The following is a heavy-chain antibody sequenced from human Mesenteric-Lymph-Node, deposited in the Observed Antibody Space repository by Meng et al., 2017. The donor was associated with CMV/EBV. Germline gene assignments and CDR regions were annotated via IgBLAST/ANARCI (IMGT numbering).Heavy chain of an antibody. CDR3: ASHDDYWSGYVDF. J-gene: IGHJ4*02. D-gene: IGHD3-3*01. V-gene: IGHV4-59*01. CDR1: GGSIGSYY. Sequence: SETLSLTCTVSGGSIGSYYWNWIRQPPGKGLEWIGYIYYSGSTSYNPSLKSRVTMSVDTSKNQFSLRLYSVTAADTAVYYCASHDDYWSGYVDFWGQGTLVTVSS. CDR2: IYYSGST.